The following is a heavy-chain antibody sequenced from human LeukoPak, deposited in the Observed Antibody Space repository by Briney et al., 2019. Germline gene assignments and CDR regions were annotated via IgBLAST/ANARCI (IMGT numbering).Heavy chain of an antibody. Sequence: GGSLRLSCAASGFTFSSYWMSWVRQAPGKGLEWVANIKQDGSEKYYVDSVKGRFTISRDNAKNSLYLQMNSLRAEDTAVYYCARVPLLRYFDWLSHQYYFDYWGQGTLVTASS. CDR1: GFTFSSYW. J-gene: IGHJ4*02. CDR3: ARVPLLRYFDWLSHQYYFDY. CDR2: IKQDGSEK. D-gene: IGHD3-9*01. V-gene: IGHV3-7*05.